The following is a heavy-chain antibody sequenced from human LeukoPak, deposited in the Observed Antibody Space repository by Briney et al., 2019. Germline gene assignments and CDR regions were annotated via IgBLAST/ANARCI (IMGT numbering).Heavy chain of an antibody. D-gene: IGHD3-10*01. CDR2: INPNSGGT. V-gene: IGHV1-2*02. J-gene: IGHJ4*02. CDR1: GYTFTGYY. Sequence: ASVKVSCKASGYTFTGYYMHWVRQAPGQGLEWIVWINPNSGGTNYAQKFQGRVTMTRDTSISTAYMELSRLRSDDTAVYYCAGLSGRWFGEFGTDYWGQGTLVTVSS. CDR3: AGLSGRWFGEFGTDY.